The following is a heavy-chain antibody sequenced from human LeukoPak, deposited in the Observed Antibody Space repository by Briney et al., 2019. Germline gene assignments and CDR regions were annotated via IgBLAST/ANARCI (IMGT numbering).Heavy chain of an antibody. CDR2: IIPIFGTA. CDR3: ARGLTLYAFDI. Sequence: ASVKVSCKASGGTFSSYAISWVRQAHGQGLEWMGGIIPIFGTANYAQKFQGRVTITADKSTSTAYMELSSLRSEDTAVYYCARGLTLYAFDIWGQGTMVTVSS. V-gene: IGHV1-69*06. J-gene: IGHJ3*02. D-gene: IGHD4/OR15-4a*01. CDR1: GGTFSSYA.